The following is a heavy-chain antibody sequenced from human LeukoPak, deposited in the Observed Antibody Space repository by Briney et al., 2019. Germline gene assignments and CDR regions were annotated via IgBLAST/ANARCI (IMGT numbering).Heavy chain of an antibody. J-gene: IGHJ5*02. Sequence: GASVKVSCKASGGTFSSYAISWVRQAPGQGLEWMGGIIPIFGTANYAQKFQGRVTITRDTSASTAYMELSSLRSEDTAVYYCAREYCSGGSCLNWFDPWGQGTLVTVSS. CDR2: IIPIFGTA. CDR1: GGTFSSYA. CDR3: AREYCSGGSCLNWFDP. V-gene: IGHV1-69*05. D-gene: IGHD2-15*01.